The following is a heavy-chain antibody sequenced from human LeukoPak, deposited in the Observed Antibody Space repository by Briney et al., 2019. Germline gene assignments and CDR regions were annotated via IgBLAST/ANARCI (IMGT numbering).Heavy chain of an antibody. CDR3: TTSWPKVREGDQ. Sequence: GGSLRLSCAASGFTFSHYAMRWARQAPGKGLEWLSEIGGGGDGAYHADSVKGRFTISRDNSKNTLYLQMNSLRAEDTAVYYCTTSWPKVREGDQWGQGTLVTVSS. D-gene: IGHD3-10*01. V-gene: IGHV3-23*01. CDR1: GFTFSHYA. J-gene: IGHJ4*02. CDR2: IGGGGDGA.